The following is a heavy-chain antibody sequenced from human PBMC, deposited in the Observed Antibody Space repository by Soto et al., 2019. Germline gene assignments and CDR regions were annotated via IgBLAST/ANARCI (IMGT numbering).Heavy chain of an antibody. V-gene: IGHV1-2*02. J-gene: IGHJ4*02. CDR1: GYTFTGYY. D-gene: IGHD4-17*01. CDR2: INPNSGGT. Sequence: QVQLVQSGAEVKKPGASVKVSCKASGYTFTGYYMHWVRQAPGPGLEWMGWINPNSGGTNYAQKFQRRVNMTRDTFISTASMQLSRRRSDDTAVYYCGRARVYGASDVDSGGQGPVVTVSS. CDR3: GRARVYGASDVDS.